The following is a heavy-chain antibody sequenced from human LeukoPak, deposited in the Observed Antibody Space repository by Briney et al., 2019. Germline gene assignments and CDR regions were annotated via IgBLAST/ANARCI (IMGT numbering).Heavy chain of an antibody. Sequence: SETLSLTCTVSGGSTSISNYYWGWIPQPPGNGLEWIGNIYYSGSTYYNPSLKSRVTISVDTSKNQFSLKLNSVTAADTAVYYCARLPWGAGPLYFDYWGQGTLVTVSS. D-gene: IGHD1-26*01. CDR1: GGSTSISNYY. J-gene: IGHJ4*02. CDR2: IYYSGST. CDR3: ARLPWGAGPLYFDY. V-gene: IGHV4-39*01.